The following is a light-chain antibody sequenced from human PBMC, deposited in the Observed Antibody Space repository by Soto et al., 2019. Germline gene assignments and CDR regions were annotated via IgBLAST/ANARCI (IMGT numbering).Light chain of an antibody. V-gene: IGLV2-14*01. Sequence: QSALTQPASVSGSPGQSITISCTGTSSDVGDYNYVSWYQQHPGKALKLMIYEVSNRPSGVSNRFSGSKSGNTASLTISGLQTEDEADYYCASWDDSLNGWVFGGGTKLTVL. J-gene: IGLJ3*02. CDR2: EVS. CDR1: SSDVGDYNY. CDR3: ASWDDSLNGWV.